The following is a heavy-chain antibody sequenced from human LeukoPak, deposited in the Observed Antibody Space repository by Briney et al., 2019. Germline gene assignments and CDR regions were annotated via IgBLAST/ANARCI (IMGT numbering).Heavy chain of an antibody. V-gene: IGHV3-33*06. CDR3: AKEDTFCSGGSCYYHALDY. J-gene: IGHJ4*02. D-gene: IGHD2-15*01. CDR1: GFTFSSYG. Sequence: PGGSLRLSCAASGFTFSSYGMHWVRQAPGKGLEWVAVIWYDGSNKYYADSVKGRFTISRDNSKNQLYLQMNSLRAEDTAVYYCAKEDTFCSGGSCYYHALDYWGQGTLVTVSS. CDR2: IWYDGSNK.